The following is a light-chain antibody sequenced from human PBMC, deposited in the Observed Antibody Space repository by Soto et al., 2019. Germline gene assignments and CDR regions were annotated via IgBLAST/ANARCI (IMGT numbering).Light chain of an antibody. CDR2: DVT. J-gene: IGLJ2*01. Sequence: QSALTQPASVSGSPGRSVTISCTGSSSDVGDFNYVSWYQHLPGRAPKLIIYDVTNRPSGISYRFSASKSGRTASLPITGRQAEDEAAYYCSSSSSSSTHVVFGGGTKLTVL. V-gene: IGLV2-14*03. CDR1: SSDVGDFNY. CDR3: SSSSSSSTHVV.